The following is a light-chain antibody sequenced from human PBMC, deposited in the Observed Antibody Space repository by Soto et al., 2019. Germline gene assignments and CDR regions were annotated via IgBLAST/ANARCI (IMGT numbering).Light chain of an antibody. J-gene: IGLJ2*01. CDR3: ASWDGSLIAVV. V-gene: IGLV1-51*01. CDR1: SSNIGNQY. CDR2: DNY. Sequence: QSVLTQPPSVSAAPGQKVTISCSGGSSNIGNQYVSWYQQLPQTAPNLLIYDNYKRPSGIPDRFSGSKSGTSATLDIAGLQTGDEADYSCASWDGSLIAVVFGGGTKLTVL.